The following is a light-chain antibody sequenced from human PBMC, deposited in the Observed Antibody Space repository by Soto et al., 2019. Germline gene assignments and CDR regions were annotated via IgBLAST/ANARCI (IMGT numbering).Light chain of an antibody. CDR3: GTWDSSLSGGV. Sequence: QSVLTQPPSVSAAPGQKVTISCSGSSSNIGNNYVSWYQQLPGTAPKLLIYENNKRPSGIPDRFSGSKSGTSATLGITGLQTGDEADYYCGTWDSSLSGGVFGTGTKLPS. CDR2: ENN. J-gene: IGLJ1*01. CDR1: SSNIGNNY. V-gene: IGLV1-51*02.